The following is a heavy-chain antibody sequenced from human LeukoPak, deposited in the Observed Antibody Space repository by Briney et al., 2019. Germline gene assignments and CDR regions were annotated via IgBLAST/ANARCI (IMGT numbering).Heavy chain of an antibody. CDR1: GFIFGGYA. Sequence: PGGSLRLSCAASGFIFGGYAMHWVRQAPGKGLQWLAVISYDGGKTYYADSVEGRFTISRDNSKSTVYLEINSLRSEDTAIYYCARGLNDFWSGSQLEYWGQGTLVTVPS. D-gene: IGHD3-3*01. J-gene: IGHJ4*02. CDR3: ARGLNDFWSGSQLEY. V-gene: IGHV3-30-3*01. CDR2: ISYDGGKT.